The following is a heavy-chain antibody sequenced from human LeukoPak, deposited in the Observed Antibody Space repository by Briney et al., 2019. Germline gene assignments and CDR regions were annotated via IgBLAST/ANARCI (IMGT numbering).Heavy chain of an antibody. J-gene: IGHJ6*02. CDR1: GGSISSYY. D-gene: IGHD3-22*01. CDR3: ARGGIVVVTTVVYYYGMDV. V-gene: IGHV4-59*01. CDR2: IYYSGST. Sequence: SETLSLTCTVSGGSISSYYWTWIRQPPGKGLDWIGYIYYSGSTSYNPSLNSRVTISVDTSKNQFSLKLSSVTAADTAVYYCARGGIVVVTTVVYYYGMDVWGQGTTVTVSS.